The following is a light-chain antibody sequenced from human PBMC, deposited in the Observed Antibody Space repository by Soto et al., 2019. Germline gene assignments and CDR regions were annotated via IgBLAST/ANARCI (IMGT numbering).Light chain of an antibody. J-gene: IGKJ2*01. CDR1: QRLAYSDGNTY. Sequence: DVVMTQSPLSLPVTLGQPASISCRSSQRLAYSDGNTYLNWFQQRLGQSPRRLLYKVSNRESGVPDRFSGSGSGTDFTLRISRVEAEDVGVYDCMQGTHWPPYTCGQGTKLEIK. CDR2: KVS. CDR3: MQGTHWPPYT. V-gene: IGKV2-30*01.